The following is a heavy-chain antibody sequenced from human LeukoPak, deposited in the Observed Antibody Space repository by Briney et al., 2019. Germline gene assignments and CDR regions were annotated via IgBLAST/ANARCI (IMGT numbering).Heavy chain of an antibody. CDR2: IKSKFGGGTT. D-gene: IGHD2/OR15-2a*01. J-gene: IGHJ4*02. V-gene: IGHV3-15*01. Sequence: GGSLRLSCAASGLTFRNAWMSWVRQAPGKGLEWVGRIKSKFGGGTTDYAAPVKGRFTISRGDSENTLYLQMNSLKTEDTGVYYCTTEFYNATDYWGQGTLVTVSS. CDR1: GLTFRNAW. CDR3: TTEFYNATDY.